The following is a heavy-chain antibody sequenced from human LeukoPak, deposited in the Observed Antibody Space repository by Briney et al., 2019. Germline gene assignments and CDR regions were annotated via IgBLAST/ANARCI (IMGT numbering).Heavy chain of an antibody. J-gene: IGHJ4*02. CDR2: INTNTGNP. D-gene: IGHD5-12*01. CDR3: AREGYDWRPPF. V-gene: IGHV7-4-1*02. Sequence: ASVKVSCKASGYTFTTYGMNWVRQAPGQGLEWMGWINTNTGNPTYAQGFTGRFVFSLDTSVSTAYLQISSLKAEDTAVYYCAREGYDWRPPFWGQGTLVTVPS. CDR1: GYTFTTYG.